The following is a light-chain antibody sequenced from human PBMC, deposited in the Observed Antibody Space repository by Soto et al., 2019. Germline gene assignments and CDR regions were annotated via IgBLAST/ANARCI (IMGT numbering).Light chain of an antibody. CDR3: SSFTSSSTRV. CDR2: DVS. Sequence: QSALTQPTSVSGSPGQSITISCTGTSSDVGGYNYVSWYQQHPGKAPKLMIYDVSNRPSGVSNRFSASKSGNTASLTISGLQAEHEGDYYCSSFTSSSTRVFGGGTKLTVL. V-gene: IGLV2-14*01. J-gene: IGLJ2*01. CDR1: SSDVGGYNY.